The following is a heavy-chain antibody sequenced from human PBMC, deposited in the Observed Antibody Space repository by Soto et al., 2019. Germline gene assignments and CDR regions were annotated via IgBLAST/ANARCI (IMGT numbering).Heavy chain of an antibody. CDR2: IWYDGGTK. CDR1: GFTFYTYG. V-gene: IGHV3-33*01. CDR3: ARIDCTGNNCNPYYHYGMDV. D-gene: IGHD2-8*02. J-gene: IGHJ6*02. Sequence: GGSLRLSCAASGFTFYTYGMHWVRQVPGKGLQWVAFIWYDGGTKYYADSVRGRFTVSRDNSKNTLYLQMNSLRDEDTAVYYCARIDCTGNNCNPYYHYGMDVWGQGTKVTVSS.